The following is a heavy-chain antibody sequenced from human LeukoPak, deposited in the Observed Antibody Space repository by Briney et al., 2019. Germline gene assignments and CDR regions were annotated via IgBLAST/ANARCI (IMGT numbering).Heavy chain of an antibody. CDR2: IIPIFGTA. D-gene: IGHD3-3*01. Sequence: VASVKVSCKASGGTFSSYAISWVRQAPGQGLEWMGGIIPIFGTANYAQKFQGRVTITTDESTSTAYMELSSLRSEDTAVYYCARRSSYYDFWSGYYTGGYFDLWGRGTLVTVSS. CDR3: ARRSSYYDFWSGYYTGGYFDL. J-gene: IGHJ2*01. CDR1: GGTFSSYA. V-gene: IGHV1-69*05.